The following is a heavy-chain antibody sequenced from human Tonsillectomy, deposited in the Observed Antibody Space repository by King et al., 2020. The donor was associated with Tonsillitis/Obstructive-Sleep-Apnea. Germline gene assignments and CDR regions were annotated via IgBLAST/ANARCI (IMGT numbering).Heavy chain of an antibody. Sequence: QLVQSGGGLIQPGGSLRLSCAASGFTVSSNYMSWVRQAPGKGLEWVSVIYSGGSTYYADSVKGRFTISRDNSKNTLYLQMNSLRAEDTAVYYCARGLVGATSLDVSLDYWGQGTLVTVSS. J-gene: IGHJ4*02. CDR1: GFTVSSNY. D-gene: IGHD1-26*01. CDR3: ARGLVGATSLDVSLDY. V-gene: IGHV3-53*01. CDR2: IYSGGST.